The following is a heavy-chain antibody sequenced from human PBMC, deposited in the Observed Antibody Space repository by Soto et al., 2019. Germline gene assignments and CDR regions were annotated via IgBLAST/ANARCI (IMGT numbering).Heavy chain of an antibody. J-gene: IGHJ2*01. CDR3: ARRVVVAATSFWYFDL. CDR1: GGTFSSYA. CDR2: IIPIFGTA. Sequence: QVQLVQSGAEVKKPGSSVKVSCKASGGTFSSYAIRWLRQAPGQGLEWMGGIIPIFGTANYAQKFQGRVTITADESTSTAHMELSSLRSEDTAVYYCARRVVVAATSFWYFDLWGRGTLVTVSS. D-gene: IGHD2-15*01. V-gene: IGHV1-69*01.